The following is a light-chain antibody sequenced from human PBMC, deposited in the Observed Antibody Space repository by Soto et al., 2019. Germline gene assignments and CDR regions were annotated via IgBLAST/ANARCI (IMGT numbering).Light chain of an antibody. CDR1: QSVSSSY. V-gene: IGKV3-20*01. CDR3: QHYGSSPGT. CDR2: GAS. J-gene: IGKJ1*01. Sequence: EIVLTQSPGTLFLSPGERATLSCRASQSVSSSYLAWYQQKPGQAPRLLIYGASIRATGIPDRFSGSGSGTDFTLTISRLAPEDFVLYYCQHYGSSPGTFGQGTEVEIK.